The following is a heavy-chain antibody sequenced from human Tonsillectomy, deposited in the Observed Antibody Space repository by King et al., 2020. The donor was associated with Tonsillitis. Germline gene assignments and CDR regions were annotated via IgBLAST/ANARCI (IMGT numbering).Heavy chain of an antibody. CDR3: ARGGCSRTNCELDGGPFDY. CDR2: INWSGGSI. CDR1: GFTFDDYG. J-gene: IGHJ4*02. V-gene: IGHV3-20*01. D-gene: IGHD2-2*01. Sequence: EVQLVESGGGVVRPGGSLRLSCAASGFTFDDYGMSWVRQAPGKGLEWVSGINWSGGSIGYADSVQGRFTISRDNAKNSLYLQMNSLRAEDTALYHCARGGCSRTNCELDGGPFDYWGQGTLVTVSS.